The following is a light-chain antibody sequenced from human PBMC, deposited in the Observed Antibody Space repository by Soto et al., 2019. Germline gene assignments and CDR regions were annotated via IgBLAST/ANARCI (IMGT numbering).Light chain of an antibody. Sequence: DIQLTQSPSTLSASVGDRVTITCRASQSISRWLAWHQQKPGKAPKFLIYKTSNLESGVPSRFSGSGSGTEFTLTISSLQPDDCATYYCQYYNNYCWTFGQGTKVEIK. CDR3: QYYNNYCWT. J-gene: IGKJ1*01. CDR1: QSISRW. CDR2: KTS. V-gene: IGKV1-5*03.